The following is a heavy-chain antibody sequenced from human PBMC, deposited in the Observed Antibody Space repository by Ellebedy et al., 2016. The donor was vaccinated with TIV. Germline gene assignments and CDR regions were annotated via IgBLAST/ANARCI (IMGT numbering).Heavy chain of an antibody. Sequence: PGGSLRLSCAASGFTFSTYAMNWVRQAPGKGLEWVSSISGSGGSTYYADSVKGRFTISRDNSKNTLYLQMNSLRAEDTALYYCAKDRRTTWIQLGDWGQGTLVTISS. CDR3: AKDRRTTWIQLGD. D-gene: IGHD5-24*01. J-gene: IGHJ4*02. CDR1: GFTFSTYA. V-gene: IGHV3-23*01. CDR2: ISGSGGST.